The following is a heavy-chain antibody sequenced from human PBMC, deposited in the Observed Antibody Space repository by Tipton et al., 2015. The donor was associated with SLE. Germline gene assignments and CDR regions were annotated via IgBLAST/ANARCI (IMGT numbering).Heavy chain of an antibody. CDR1: GGSISSYY. V-gene: IGHV4-4*09. J-gene: IGHJ3*02. CDR3: ARTPDGDYVGAFDI. Sequence: TLSLTCTVSGGSISSYYWSWIRQPAGKGLEWIGYIYTSGSTNYNPSLKSRVTISVDTSKNQFSLKLSSVTAADTAVYYCARTPDGDYVGAFDIWGQGTMVTVSS. CDR2: IYTSGST. D-gene: IGHD4-17*01.